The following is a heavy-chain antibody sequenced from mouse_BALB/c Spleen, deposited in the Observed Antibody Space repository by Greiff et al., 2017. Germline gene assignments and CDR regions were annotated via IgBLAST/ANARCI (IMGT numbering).Heavy chain of an antibody. CDR3: ARRGTYYYAMDY. Sequence: EVQLVESGGGLVKPGGSLKLSCAASGFTFSSYAMSWVRQTPEKRLEWVASISSGGSTYYPDSVKGRFTISRDNARNILYLQMSSLRSEDTAMYYCARRGTYYYAMDYWGQGTSVTVSS. CDR2: ISSGGST. V-gene: IGHV5-6-5*01. CDR1: GFTFSSYA. J-gene: IGHJ4*01. D-gene: IGHD3-3*01.